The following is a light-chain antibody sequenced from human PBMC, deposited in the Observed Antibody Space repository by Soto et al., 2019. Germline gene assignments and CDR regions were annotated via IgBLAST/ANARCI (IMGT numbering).Light chain of an antibody. J-gene: IGLJ1*01. CDR1: NSDVGGYNY. CDR3: NSYTSSTTLV. CDR2: EVT. Sequence: QSVLTQPASVSGSPGQSITISCTGTNSDVGGYNYVSWYQQHPGKAPKLMIYEVTNRPLGVSNRFSGSKSGNTASLTISGLQTDDEADYYCNSYTSSTTLVFGTGTKVTVL. V-gene: IGLV2-14*01.